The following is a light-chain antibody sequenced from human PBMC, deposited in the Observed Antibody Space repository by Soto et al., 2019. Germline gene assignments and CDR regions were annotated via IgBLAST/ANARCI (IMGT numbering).Light chain of an antibody. CDR2: AAS. V-gene: IGKV1-39*01. CDR3: QQSYRTPPIT. J-gene: IGKJ5*01. Sequence: DIQMTQSPSTLSASVRDRVTITCRASQTISSWLAWFQQRPGRAPKLLIYAASSLQSGVPSRFSGSGSGTDFTLTISSLQPEDFATYYCQQSYRTPPITFGQGTRLEIK. CDR1: QTISSW.